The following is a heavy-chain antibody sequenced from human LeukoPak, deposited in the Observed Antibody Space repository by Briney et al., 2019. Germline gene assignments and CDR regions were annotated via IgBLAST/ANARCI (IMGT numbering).Heavy chain of an antibody. Sequence: GGSLRLSCKGSGYTFTSYWIGWVRQMPGKGLEWMGIIYPGDSDTRYSPSFQGQVTISADKSISTAYLQWSSLKASDTAMYYCARVYRSGIDYWGQGTLVTVSS. CDR2: IYPGDSDT. CDR3: ARVYRSGIDY. CDR1: GYTFTSYW. V-gene: IGHV5-51*01. J-gene: IGHJ4*02. D-gene: IGHD3-10*01.